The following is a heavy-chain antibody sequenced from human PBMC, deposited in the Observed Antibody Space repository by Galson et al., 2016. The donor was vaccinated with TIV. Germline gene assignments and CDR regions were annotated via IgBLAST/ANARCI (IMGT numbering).Heavy chain of an antibody. J-gene: IGHJ4*02. V-gene: IGHV3-23*01. CDR3: AKDRQWIPSSLDY. D-gene: IGHD5-18*01. CDR1: GFRFNSYA. CDR2: IGGTGGST. Sequence: SLRLSCAASGFRFNSYAMNWVRQAPGKGLEWVSSIGGTGGSTHYADSVKGRFTISRDSYKDTVYLQMNSLRAEDTAIYFCAKDRQWIPSSLDYWGQGILVTVSS.